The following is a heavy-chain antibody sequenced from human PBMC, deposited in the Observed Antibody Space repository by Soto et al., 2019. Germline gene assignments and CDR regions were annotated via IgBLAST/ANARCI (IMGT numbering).Heavy chain of an antibody. CDR3: ARGLNGYLHYFDY. CDR2: INAGNGNT. D-gene: IGHD5-18*01. CDR1: GYTFTSYA. Sequence: QVQLVQSGAEVKKPGASVKVSCKASGYTFTSYAMHWVRQAPGQRLEWMGWINAGNGNTKYSQKFQGRVTITRDTSESTAYMELSSLRSEDTAVYYCARGLNGYLHYFDYWGQGTPVTVSS. J-gene: IGHJ4*02. V-gene: IGHV1-3*01.